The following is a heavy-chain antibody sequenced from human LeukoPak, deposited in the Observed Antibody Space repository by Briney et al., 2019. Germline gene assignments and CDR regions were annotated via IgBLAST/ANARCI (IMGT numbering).Heavy chain of an antibody. V-gene: IGHV4-61*02. CDR2: FHTGGSA. D-gene: IGHD3-22*01. J-gene: IGHJ4*02. CDR1: GGSISSDNYY. Sequence: SQTLSLTCSVSGGSISSDNYYWTWIRQPAGKGLEWIGRFHTGGSANYNPSLKSRVTISVDTSKNQFSLRLNSVTAADTAINYCAREEYYDDSGYYFRYFDSWGQGTLVTVSS. CDR3: AREEYYDDSGYYFRYFDS.